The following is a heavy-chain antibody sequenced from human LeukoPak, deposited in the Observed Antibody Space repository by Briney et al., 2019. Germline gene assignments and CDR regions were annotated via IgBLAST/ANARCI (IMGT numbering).Heavy chain of an antibody. J-gene: IGHJ4*02. CDR3: ARALRTGQGDYVPVL. D-gene: IGHD4-17*01. CDR2: IYPGDSET. Sequence: GESLKISCKASGYRFTNYWIGWVRQLPGKGLEWMTIIYPGDSETRYSPSFQGQVTISADKSIGTMYLQWSSLKASDTAMYYCARALRTGQGDYVPVLWGQGTLVIVSS. V-gene: IGHV5-51*01. CDR1: GYRFTNYW.